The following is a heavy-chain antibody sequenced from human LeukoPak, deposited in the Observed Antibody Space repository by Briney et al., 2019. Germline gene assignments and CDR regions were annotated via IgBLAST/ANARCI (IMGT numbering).Heavy chain of an antibody. CDR1: GIIFSNYW. Sequence: GGSLRLSCAASGIIFSNYWMHWVGQAPGKGLVWVSRINRDGSSTSYADSVKGRFTISRDNAKNTLYLQMNSLRAEDTAVYYCARGGGYSYGSFDYWGQGTLVTVSS. CDR3: ARGGGYSYGSFDY. CDR2: INRDGSST. V-gene: IGHV3-74*01. J-gene: IGHJ4*02. D-gene: IGHD5-18*01.